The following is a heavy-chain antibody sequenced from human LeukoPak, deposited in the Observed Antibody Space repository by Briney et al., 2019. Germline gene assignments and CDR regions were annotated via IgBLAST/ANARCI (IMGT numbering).Heavy chain of an antibody. D-gene: IGHD3-16*02. CDR3: AKLIRPETRSYYFDY. Sequence: GGSLRLSCAASGFTFSSYAMSWVRQAPGKGLEWVSAISGSGGSTYYADSVKGRFTISRDNSKNTLYLQMNSLRAEDTAVYYCAKLIRPETRSYYFDYWGQGTLVTVSS. CDR2: ISGSGGST. J-gene: IGHJ4*02. CDR1: GFTFSSYA. V-gene: IGHV3-23*01.